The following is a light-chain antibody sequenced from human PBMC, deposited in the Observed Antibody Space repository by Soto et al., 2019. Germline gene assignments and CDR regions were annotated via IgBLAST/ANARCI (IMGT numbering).Light chain of an antibody. CDR1: QSVSSY. V-gene: IGKV3-11*01. Sequence: EIVLTQSPATLSLSPGERATLSFRASQSVSSYLAWYRQKPGQAPRLLIYDASNRATGIPARFSGSGSGTDFTLTISSLEPEDFAVYYCQQYGSSGTFGQGTKVDI. CDR3: QQYGSSGT. J-gene: IGKJ1*01. CDR2: DAS.